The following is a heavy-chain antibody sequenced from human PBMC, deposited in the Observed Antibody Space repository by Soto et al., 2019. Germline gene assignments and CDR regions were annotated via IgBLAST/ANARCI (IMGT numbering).Heavy chain of an antibody. D-gene: IGHD6-6*01. CDR3: AREGSSGPKYYYYGMDV. V-gene: IGHV1-2*04. CDR2: INPNSGGT. CDR1: GYTFTGYY. J-gene: IGHJ6*02. Sequence: ASVKVSCKASGYTFTGYYMHWVRQAPGQGLEWMGWINPNSGGTNYAQKFQGWVTMTRDTSISTAYMELSRLRSDDTAVYYCAREGSSGPKYYYYGMDVWGQGTTVTVSS.